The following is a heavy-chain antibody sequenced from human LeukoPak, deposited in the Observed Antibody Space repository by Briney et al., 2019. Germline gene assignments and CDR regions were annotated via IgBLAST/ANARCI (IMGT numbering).Heavy chain of an antibody. J-gene: IGHJ3*02. V-gene: IGHV4-39*07. CDR1: GGSISSSSYY. CDR3: ARVGSVEGLGAFDI. CDR2: IYYSGST. Sequence: SETLSLTCTVSGGSISSSSYYWGWIRQPPGKGLEWIGSIYYSGSTYYNPSLKSRVTISVDTSKNQFSLKLSSVTAADTAVYYCARVGSVEGLGAFDIWGQGTMVTVSS. D-gene: IGHD3-16*01.